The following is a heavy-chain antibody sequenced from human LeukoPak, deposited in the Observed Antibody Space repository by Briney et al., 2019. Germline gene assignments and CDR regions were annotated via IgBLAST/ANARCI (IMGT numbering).Heavy chain of an antibody. CDR2: IRSKANSYAT. CDR1: GFTFSGSA. J-gene: IGHJ4*02. CDR3: ARDLDITEVATAERSFDY. V-gene: IGHV3-73*01. Sequence: PGGSLRLSCAASGFTFSGSAMHWVRQASGKGLEWVGRIRSKANSYATAYAASVKGRFTISRDDSKNTAYLQMNSLKTEDTAVYYCARDLDITEVATAERSFDYWGQGTLVTVSS. D-gene: IGHD5-12*01.